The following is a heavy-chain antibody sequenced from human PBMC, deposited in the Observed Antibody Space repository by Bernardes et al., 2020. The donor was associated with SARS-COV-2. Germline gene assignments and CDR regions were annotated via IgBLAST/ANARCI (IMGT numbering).Heavy chain of an antibody. CDR2: IYYSGST. CDR1: GGSISSGDYY. J-gene: IGHJ4*02. V-gene: IGHV4-30-4*01. CDR3: DSDSGSGYGVVDY. Sequence: SETLSLTCTVSGGSISSGDYYWSWIRQPPGKGLEWIGYIYYSGSTYYNPSPKSRVTISVDTSKNQFSLKLSSVTAADTAVYYCDSDSGSGYGVVDYWGQGTLVTVSS. D-gene: IGHD3-22*01.